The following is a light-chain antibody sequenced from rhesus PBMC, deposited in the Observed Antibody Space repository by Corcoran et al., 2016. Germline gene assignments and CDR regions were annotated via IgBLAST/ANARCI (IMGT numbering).Light chain of an antibody. CDR1: QGINSY. CDR3: LQNNSYPWT. J-gene: IGKJ1*01. CDR2: DAS. V-gene: IGKV1-28*02. Sequence: DIQMTQSPSSLSASVGDTVTITCRASQGINSYLNWFQQKPGKAPKLLIYDASRLERGVPSRFSGSGSGTDFTLNIRRLQPEDFETYYCLQNNSYPWTFGQGTKVEIK.